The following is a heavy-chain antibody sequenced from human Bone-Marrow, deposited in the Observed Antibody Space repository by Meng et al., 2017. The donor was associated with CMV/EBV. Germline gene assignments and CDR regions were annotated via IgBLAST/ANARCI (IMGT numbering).Heavy chain of an antibody. CDR3: ARVGGYCSSTSCYDRGYYYYYGMDV. V-gene: IGHV4-34*01. D-gene: IGHD2-2*03. CDR2: INHSGST. J-gene: IGHJ6*01. CDR1: GGSFSGYY. Sequence: SETLSLTCAVYGGSFSGYYWSWIRQPPGKGLEWIGEINHSGSTNYNPSLKSRVTISVDTSKNQFSLKLSSVTAADTAVYYRARVGGYCSSTSCYDRGYYYYYGMDVWGQGTTVTVSS.